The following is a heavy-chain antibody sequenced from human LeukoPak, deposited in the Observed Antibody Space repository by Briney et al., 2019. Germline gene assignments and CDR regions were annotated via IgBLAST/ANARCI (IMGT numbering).Heavy chain of an antibody. J-gene: IGHJ4*02. D-gene: IGHD3-22*01. Sequence: GGSLRLSCAASGFTFSSYSMNWVRQAPGKGLEWVAFIRYDGSNKYYADSVKGRFTISRDNSKNTLYLQMNSLRAEDTAVYYCARAYHDSSGYYYLGYWGQGTLVTVSS. CDR3: ARAYHDSSGYYYLGY. V-gene: IGHV3-30*02. CDR1: GFTFSSYS. CDR2: IRYDGSNK.